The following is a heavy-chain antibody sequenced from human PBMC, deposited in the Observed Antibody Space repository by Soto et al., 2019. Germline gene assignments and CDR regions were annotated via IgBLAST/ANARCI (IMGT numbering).Heavy chain of an antibody. V-gene: IGHV3-30*04. CDR1: GFTFSYYP. J-gene: IGHJ6*02. CDR3: ARLPGYMVAILYIFPLYGLEPLSDVDF. D-gene: IGHD5-12*01. Sequence: QMQLVESGGGAVQPGRSLRLSCAASGFTFSYYPMHWVRQAPGKGLEWVAVVSFDGSNKYYADSVKGRFTISRDNSKITLYLQMNTLRGEATAVYYCARLPGYMVAILYIFPLYGLEPLSDVDFRGQGTTVTVSS. CDR2: VSFDGSNK.